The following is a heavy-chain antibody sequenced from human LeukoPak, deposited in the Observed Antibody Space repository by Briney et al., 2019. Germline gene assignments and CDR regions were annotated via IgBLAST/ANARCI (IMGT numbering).Heavy chain of an antibody. CDR3: ARGQGVVGATTRGYFGY. D-gene: IGHD1-26*01. CDR1: GFTFHGYP. V-gene: IGHV3-23*01. J-gene: IGHJ4*02. CDR2: ISGSGLST. Sequence: PGGSLRLSCAASGFTFHGYPMTWVRQAPGKGLEWVSTISGSGLSTYYADSVKGRFSISRDNSNKTLYLQMSSVRADDMAVYYCARGQGVVGATTRGYFGYWGQGALVTVSS.